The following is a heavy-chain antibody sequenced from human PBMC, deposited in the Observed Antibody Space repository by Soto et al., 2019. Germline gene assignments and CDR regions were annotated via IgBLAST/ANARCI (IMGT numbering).Heavy chain of an antibody. V-gene: IGHV3-30-3*01. J-gene: IGHJ6*02. CDR2: ISYDGSNK. CDR3: ARVFDYVWGSYRSGYYGMDV. D-gene: IGHD3-16*02. Sequence: GGSLRLSCAASGFTFSSYAMHWVRQAPGKGLEWVAVISYDGSNKYYADSVKGRFTISRDNSKNTLYLQMNSLRAEDTAVYYCARVFDYVWGSYRSGYYGMDVWGQGTTVTVSS. CDR1: GFTFSSYA.